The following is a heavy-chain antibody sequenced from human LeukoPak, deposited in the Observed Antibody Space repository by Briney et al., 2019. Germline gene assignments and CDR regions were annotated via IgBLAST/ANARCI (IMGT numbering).Heavy chain of an antibody. J-gene: IGHJ4*02. D-gene: IGHD5-18*01. CDR1: GFTFSSYG. Sequence: GRSLRLSCAASGFTFSSYGMHWVRQAPGKGLGWVAVIWYDGSNKYYADSVKGRFTISRDNSKNTLYLQMNSLRAEDTAVYYCAKDTGEYSYGYIDYWGQGTLVTVSS. CDR3: AKDTGEYSYGYIDY. V-gene: IGHV3-33*06. CDR2: IWYDGSNK.